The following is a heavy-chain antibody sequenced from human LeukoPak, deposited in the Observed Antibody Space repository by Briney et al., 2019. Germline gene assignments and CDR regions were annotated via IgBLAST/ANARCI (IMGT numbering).Heavy chain of an antibody. CDR2: IYYSGST. D-gene: IGHD1-26*01. V-gene: IGHV4-59*01. CDR1: GGSISSSY. Sequence: SETLSLTCTVSGGSISSSYWSWIRQPPGKGLEWIGYIYYSGSTNYNPSLKSRVTISVDTSKNQFSLKLSSVTAADTAVYYCARDVTYYTYWGQGPLVTVSS. J-gene: IGHJ4*02. CDR3: ARDVTYYTY.